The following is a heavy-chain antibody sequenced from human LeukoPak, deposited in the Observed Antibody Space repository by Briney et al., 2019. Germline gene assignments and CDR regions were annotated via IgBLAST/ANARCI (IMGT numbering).Heavy chain of an antibody. J-gene: IGHJ4*02. V-gene: IGHV3-23*01. CDR3: ARDPHGYNSYFDD. CDR2: ISGSGGST. CDR1: GFTFSSYA. D-gene: IGHD5-24*01. Sequence: GGSLRLSCAASGFTFSSYAMSWVRQAPGKGLEWVSAISGSGGSTYYADSVKGRFTISRDNSKNTLYLQMNSLRAGDTAVYYCARDPHGYNSYFDDWGQGTLVTVSS.